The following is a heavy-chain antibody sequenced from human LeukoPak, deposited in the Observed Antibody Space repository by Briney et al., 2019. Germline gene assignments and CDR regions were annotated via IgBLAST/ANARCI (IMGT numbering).Heavy chain of an antibody. Sequence: PSETLSLTCSVSGGSISSSSYYWGWIRQPPGKGLEWIGNIHYSGSTIYNPSLKSRVTISVDTSKNQFSLKLNSVTAADTAVYYCAITWFGGQGGSYWGQGTLVTVSS. D-gene: IGHD3-10*01. V-gene: IGHV4-39*01. CDR3: AITWFGGQGGSY. CDR1: GGSISSSSYY. CDR2: IHYSGST. J-gene: IGHJ4*02.